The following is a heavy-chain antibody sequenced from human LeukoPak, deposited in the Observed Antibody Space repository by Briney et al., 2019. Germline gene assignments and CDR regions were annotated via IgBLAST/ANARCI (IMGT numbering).Heavy chain of an antibody. CDR2: IHYSGST. V-gene: IGHV4-59*01. D-gene: IGHD6-19*01. Sequence: SETLSLTCTVSGGSISSYYWSWIRQPPGKGLEWIGYIHYSGSTNYNPSLKSRVTISVDTSKNQFSLKLSSVTAADTAVYYCASLGVAVAAHAFDIWGQGTMVTVSS. CDR1: GGSISSYY. J-gene: IGHJ3*02. CDR3: ASLGVAVAAHAFDI.